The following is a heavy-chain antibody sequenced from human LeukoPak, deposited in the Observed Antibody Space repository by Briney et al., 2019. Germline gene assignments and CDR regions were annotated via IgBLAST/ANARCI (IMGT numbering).Heavy chain of an antibody. CDR3: AKQIYSYGSYYFDC. CDR2: ISGSGGST. D-gene: IGHD5-18*01. V-gene: IGHV3-23*01. Sequence: GGSLRLSCAASGFTFTTYWMHWVRQAPGKGLEWVSAISGSGGSTYYADSVKGRFTISRDNSKNTLYLQMNSLRAEDTAVYYCAKQIYSYGSYYFDCWGQGTLVTVSS. J-gene: IGHJ4*02. CDR1: GFTFTTYW.